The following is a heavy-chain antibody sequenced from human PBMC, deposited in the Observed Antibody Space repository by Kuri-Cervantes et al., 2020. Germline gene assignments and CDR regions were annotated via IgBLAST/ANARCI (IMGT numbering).Heavy chain of an antibody. CDR2: ISYDGSNK. D-gene: IGHD5-18*01. CDR1: GFTFSSYA. Sequence: GESLKISCAASGFTFSSYAIHWVRQAPGKGLEWVAVISYDGSNKYYADSVKGRFTISRDNSKNTLYLQMNSLRAEDTAVYYCAKDGKEWGGYSFGSVFYYYYMDVWGKGTTVTVSS. V-gene: IGHV3-30-3*01. CDR3: AKDGKEWGGYSFGSVFYYYYMDV. J-gene: IGHJ6*03.